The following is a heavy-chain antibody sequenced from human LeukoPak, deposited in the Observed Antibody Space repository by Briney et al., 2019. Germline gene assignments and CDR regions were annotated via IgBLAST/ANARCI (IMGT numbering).Heavy chain of an antibody. Sequence: GGSLRLSRAASGFTFSNAWMSWVRQAPGKGLEWVGRIKSKTDGGTTDYAAPVKGRFTISRDDSKNTLYLQMNSLKTEDTAVYYCTTDAFGGYGDQDFDYWGQGTLVTVSS. V-gene: IGHV3-15*01. CDR2: IKSKTDGGTT. CDR3: TTDAFGGYGDQDFDY. D-gene: IGHD3-16*01. CDR1: GFTFSNAW. J-gene: IGHJ4*02.